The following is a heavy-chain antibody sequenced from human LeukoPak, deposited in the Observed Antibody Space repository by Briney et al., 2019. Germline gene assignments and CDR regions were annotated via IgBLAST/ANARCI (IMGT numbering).Heavy chain of an antibody. CDR2: IYYSGST. J-gene: IGHJ3*02. Sequence: SETLSVTRNVSGGSISGYYWSWIRQPPGKRLEWIGYIYYSGSTNYNPTLKSRVTISVDTTKNQISLKLSSVTAAGTDVYYCAREGSPRGYYILTGSYAFDIWGQGTMVTVSS. V-gene: IGHV4-59*01. D-gene: IGHD3-9*01. CDR1: GGSISGYY. CDR3: AREGSPRGYYILTGSYAFDI.